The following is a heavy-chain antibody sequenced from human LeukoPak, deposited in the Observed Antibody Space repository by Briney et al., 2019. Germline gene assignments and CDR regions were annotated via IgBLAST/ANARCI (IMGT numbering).Heavy chain of an antibody. CDR1: GFTFSSYD. D-gene: IGHD3-9*01. CDR2: IGIAGDT. V-gene: IGHV3-13*01. J-gene: IGHJ5*02. CDR3: AKWARHYDILTGSNWFDP. Sequence: GGSLRLSCAASGFTFSSYDMHWVRQPTGKGLEWVSAIGIAGDTYYSHSVKGRFTISRENAKNSLYLHMNSLRAEDTAIYYCAKWARHYDILTGSNWFDPWGQGTLVTVSS.